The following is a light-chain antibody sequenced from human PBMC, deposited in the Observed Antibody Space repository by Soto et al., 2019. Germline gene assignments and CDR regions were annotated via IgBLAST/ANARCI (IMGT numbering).Light chain of an antibody. CDR2: EVN. CDR3: NSFTTSSTYV. V-gene: IGLV2-18*02. J-gene: IGLJ1*01. CDR1: SSDIGSYNR. Sequence: QSVLTQPASVSGSPGQSITISCTGTSSDIGSYNRVSWYQQPPGTAPKLIIYEVNNRPSGVPDRFSGSKSGNTASLTISGLPAEDEAEYYCNSFTTSSTYVFGTGTKLTVL.